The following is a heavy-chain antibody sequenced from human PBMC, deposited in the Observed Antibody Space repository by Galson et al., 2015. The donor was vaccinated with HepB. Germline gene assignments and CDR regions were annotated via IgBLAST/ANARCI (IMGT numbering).Heavy chain of an antibody. CDR2: ISNRGSYI. D-gene: IGHD4-17*01. CDR3: ARVYDGDDAGEDYGMDV. CDR1: GFTFSSYA. J-gene: IGHJ6*02. V-gene: IGHV3-21*05. Sequence: SLRLSCAASGFTFSSYAMTWVRQAPGKGLEWVAYISNRGSYIYYADSLKGRFTISRDDAKNSLYLQMNNLRVDDTAVYYCARVYDGDDAGEDYGMDVWGPGATVTVSS.